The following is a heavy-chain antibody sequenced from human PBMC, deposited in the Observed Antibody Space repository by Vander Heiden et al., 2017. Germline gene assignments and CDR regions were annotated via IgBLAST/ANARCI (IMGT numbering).Heavy chain of an antibody. D-gene: IGHD4-17*01. V-gene: IGHV2-5*01. Sequence: QIPLEASGPTLVKPPQTLTPTCTFTGLSVSTSGVGVGWIRQHPGKALEWLAIIYWNDDKRYSPSLKSRLTITKNTSKNQVVLTMTNMDPVDTATYYCAHRRYGDYPAGWFDPWGQGTLVTVSS. CDR1: GLSVSTSGVG. J-gene: IGHJ5*02. CDR2: IYWNDDK. CDR3: AHRRYGDYPAGWFDP.